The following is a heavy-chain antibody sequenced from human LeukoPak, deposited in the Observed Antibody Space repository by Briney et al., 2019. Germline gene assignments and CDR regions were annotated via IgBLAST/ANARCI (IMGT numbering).Heavy chain of an antibody. V-gene: IGHV1-18*01. D-gene: IGHD2-2*01. Sequence: ASVKDSCKASGYTFTSFGISWVQQAPGQGLEWLGWISTYNGNTNYAQKLQSRVTMTTDTSTSTAYMELRSLRSDDTAVYYCAREFIVVVPAAAYGMDVWGQGTTVTVSS. CDR2: ISTYNGNT. J-gene: IGHJ6*02. CDR1: GYTFTSFG. CDR3: AREFIVVVPAAAYGMDV.